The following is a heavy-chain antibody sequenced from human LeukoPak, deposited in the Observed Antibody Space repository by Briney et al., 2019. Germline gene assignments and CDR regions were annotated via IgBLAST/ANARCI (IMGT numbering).Heavy chain of an antibody. CDR2: INPNSGGT. Sequence: GASVKVSCKASGYTFTGYYMHWVRQAPGQGLEWMGWINPNSGGTNYAQKFQGRVTMTRDTSISTAYMELSRLRSDDTAVYYCARGAVPAASTFDYWGQGTLVTISS. D-gene: IGHD2-2*01. V-gene: IGHV1-2*02. CDR1: GYTFTGYY. J-gene: IGHJ4*02. CDR3: ARGAVPAASTFDY.